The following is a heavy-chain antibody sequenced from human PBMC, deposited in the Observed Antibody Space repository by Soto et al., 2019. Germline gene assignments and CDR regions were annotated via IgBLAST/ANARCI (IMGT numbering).Heavy chain of an antibody. CDR1: GGSISSSSYY. Sequence: SKTLSLTCTVSGGSISSSSYYWGWIRQPPGKGLEWIGSIYYSGYSYYNPSLKSRVTISVDTSKNRFSLRLSSVTAADTAVYYCARSPDLGGNYHFDYWGQGTLVTVSS. J-gene: IGHJ4*02. CDR2: IYYSGYS. V-gene: IGHV4-39*01. CDR3: ARSPDLGGNYHFDY. D-gene: IGHD4-4*01.